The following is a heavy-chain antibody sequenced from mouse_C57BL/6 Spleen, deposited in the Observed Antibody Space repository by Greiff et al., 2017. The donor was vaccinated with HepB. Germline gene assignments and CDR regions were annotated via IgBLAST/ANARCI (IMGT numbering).Heavy chain of an antibody. CDR1: GYTFTEYT. V-gene: IGHV1-62-2*01. J-gene: IGHJ3*01. CDR3: ARHEENYGSFAWFAY. CDR2: FYPGSGSI. D-gene: IGHD1-1*01. Sequence: VNVVESGAELVKPGASVKLSCKASGYTFTEYTIHWVKQRSGQGLEWIGWFYPGSGSIKYNEKFKDKATLTADKSSSTVYMELSRLKSEDSAVYFGARHEENYGSFAWFAYWGQGTLVTVSA.